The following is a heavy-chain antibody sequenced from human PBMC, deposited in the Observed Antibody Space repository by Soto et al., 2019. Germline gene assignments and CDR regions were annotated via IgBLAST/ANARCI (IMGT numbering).Heavy chain of an antibody. D-gene: IGHD6-13*01. J-gene: IGHJ4*02. CDR3: ARKLAAAGTWYFDY. Sequence: GASVKVSCKASGYTFTSYGISWVRQAPGQGLEWMGWISAYNGNTNYAQKLQGRVTMTTDTSTSTAYMELRSLRSDDTAVYYCARKLAAAGTWYFDYWGQGPLVTVSP. CDR1: GYTFTSYG. V-gene: IGHV1-18*01. CDR2: ISAYNGNT.